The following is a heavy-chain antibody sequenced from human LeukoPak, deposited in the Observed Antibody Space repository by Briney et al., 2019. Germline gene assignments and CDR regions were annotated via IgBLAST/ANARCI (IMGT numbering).Heavy chain of an antibody. CDR2: ISAYNGNT. V-gene: IGHV1-18*01. Sequence: ASVKVSCKASGYTFTSYGISWVRQAPGQGLEWMGWISAYNGNTNYAQKLQGRVTMTTDTSTSTAYMEPRSLRSDDTVVYYCARDVEQQLVRAVDYWGQGTLVTVSS. D-gene: IGHD6-13*01. J-gene: IGHJ4*02. CDR1: GYTFTSYG. CDR3: ARDVEQQLVRAVDY.